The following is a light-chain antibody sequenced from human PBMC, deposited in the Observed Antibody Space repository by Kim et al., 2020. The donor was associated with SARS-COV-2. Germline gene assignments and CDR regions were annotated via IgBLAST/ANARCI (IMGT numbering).Light chain of an antibody. V-gene: IGLV3-10*01. CDR1: ALPKKF. Sequence: SYELTQPPSVSVPPRQTARITCSGDALPKKFAYWYQQKSGQAPVLVIYEDTKRPSGIPQRFSGSSSGTMATLTISGAQVEDEADYYCYSTDTSGKAVFGGGTRLTVL. CDR2: EDT. CDR3: YSTDTSGKAV. J-gene: IGLJ3*02.